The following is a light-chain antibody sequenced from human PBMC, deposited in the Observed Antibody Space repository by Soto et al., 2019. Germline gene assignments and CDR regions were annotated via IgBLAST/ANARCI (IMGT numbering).Light chain of an antibody. CDR2: AAS. CDR1: QGISSY. V-gene: IGKV1-8*01. CDR3: QQYYSYPPYT. J-gene: IGKJ2*01. Sequence: AIRMTQSPSSLSASTGDRVTITCRASQGISSYLAWYQQKPGKAPKLLIYAASTLQSGVPSRFSGSGSGTDFTLPLSCLQSEDFATYYCQQYYSYPPYTFGKGTKLEIK.